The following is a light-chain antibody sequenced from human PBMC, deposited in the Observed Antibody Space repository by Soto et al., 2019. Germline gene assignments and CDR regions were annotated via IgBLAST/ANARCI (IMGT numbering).Light chain of an antibody. V-gene: IGLV1-40*01. CDR1: SSNIGAGYD. J-gene: IGLJ3*02. CDR3: HSYDSSLSGSRV. CDR2: GNS. Sequence: QSVLTQPPSVSGAPGQRVTISCIGSSSNIGAGYDVHWYQQLPGTAPKLLIYGNSNRPSGVPDRFSGSRSGTSASLAITGLQAEDEADYYCHSYDSSLSGSRVFGGGTKLTVL.